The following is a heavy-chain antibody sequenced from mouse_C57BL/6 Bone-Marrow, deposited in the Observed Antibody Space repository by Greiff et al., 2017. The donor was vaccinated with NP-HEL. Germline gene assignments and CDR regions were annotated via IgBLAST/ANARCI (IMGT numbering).Heavy chain of an antibody. CDR3: VRHYYGSSYWFAY. D-gene: IGHD1-1*01. CDR2: IRSKSNNYAT. Sequence: VQLKESGGGLVQPKGSLKLSCAASGFSFNTYAMNWVRQAPGKGLEWVARIRSKSNNYATYYADSVKDRFTIFRDDSESMLYLQMNNLKTEDTAMYYCVRHYYGSSYWFAYWGQGTLVTVSA. V-gene: IGHV10-1*01. J-gene: IGHJ3*01. CDR1: GFSFNTYA.